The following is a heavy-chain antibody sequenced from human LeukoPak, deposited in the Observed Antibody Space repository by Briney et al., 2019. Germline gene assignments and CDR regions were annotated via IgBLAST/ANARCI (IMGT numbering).Heavy chain of an antibody. CDR1: GYSISSGYY. CDR3: ARAPPLVIAAAVLDY. D-gene: IGHD6-13*01. Sequence: SETLSLTCTVSGYSISSGYYWGRIQQPPGKGLEWIGSIYHSGSTYYNPSLKSRVTISVDTSKNQFSLKLSSVTAADTAVYYCARAPPLVIAAAVLDYWGQGTLVTVSS. CDR2: IYHSGST. J-gene: IGHJ4*02. V-gene: IGHV4-38-2*02.